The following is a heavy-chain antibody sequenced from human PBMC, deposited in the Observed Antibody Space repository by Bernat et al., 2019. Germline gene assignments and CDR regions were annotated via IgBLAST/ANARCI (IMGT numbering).Heavy chain of an antibody. CDR3: ARDRGRTVTTFRADAFDI. J-gene: IGHJ3*02. Sequence: QVQLVQSGAEVKKPGASVKVSCKASGYTFTSYGISWVRQAPGQGLEWMGWISAYNGNTNYAQKLQGRVTMTTDTSTSTAYMELRSLRSDDTAVYYCARDRGRTVTTFRADAFDIWGQGTMVTVSS. CDR2: ISAYNGNT. D-gene: IGHD4-17*01. CDR1: GYTFTSYG. V-gene: IGHV1-18*01.